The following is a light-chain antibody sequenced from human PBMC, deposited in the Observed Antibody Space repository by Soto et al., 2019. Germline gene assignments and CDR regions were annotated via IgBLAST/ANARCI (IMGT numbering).Light chain of an antibody. Sequence: DIVMNQSPDSLAVSLGERATINCESSQSVLLTSNNKNYLAWYQQKPGQPPKLLIYWASTRESGVPDRFSASGSGTDFTLTITSLQAQDVAVYYCLQYYSTPSTFGQGTRLEIK. J-gene: IGKJ5*01. CDR2: WAS. CDR3: LQYYSTPST. CDR1: QSVLLTSNNKNY. V-gene: IGKV4-1*01.